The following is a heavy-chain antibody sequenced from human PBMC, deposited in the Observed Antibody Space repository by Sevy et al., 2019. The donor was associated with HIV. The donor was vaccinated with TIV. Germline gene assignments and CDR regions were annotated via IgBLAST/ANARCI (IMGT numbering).Heavy chain of an antibody. D-gene: IGHD3-22*01. J-gene: IGHJ1*01. Sequence: ASVKVSCKASGYTFTSYGISWVRQAPGQGLERMGWISAYNGNTNYAQKLQGRVTMTTDTSTSTAYMELRSLRSDDTAVYYCASCYYYDSSGYPEWEYFQHWGQGTLVTVSS. V-gene: IGHV1-18*01. CDR1: GYTFTSYG. CDR3: ASCYYYDSSGYPEWEYFQH. CDR2: ISAYNGNT.